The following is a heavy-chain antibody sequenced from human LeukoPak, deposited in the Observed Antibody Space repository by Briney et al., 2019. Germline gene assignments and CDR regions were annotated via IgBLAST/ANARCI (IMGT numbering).Heavy chain of an antibody. J-gene: IGHJ4*02. D-gene: IGHD2-15*01. Sequence: GGSLRLSCAASGFTFSSYSMNWVRQAPGKGLEWVSYISSSGSTIYYADSVKGRFTISRDTAKNTLYLEMNSLGAEDTAVYYCARDLSGYSDYWGQGTLVTVSS. CDR1: GFTFSSYS. CDR2: ISSSGSTI. V-gene: IGHV3-48*04. CDR3: ARDLSGYSDY.